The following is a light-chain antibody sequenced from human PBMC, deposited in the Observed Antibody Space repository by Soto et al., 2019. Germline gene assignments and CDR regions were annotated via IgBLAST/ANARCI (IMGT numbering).Light chain of an antibody. Sequence: EIVMTQSPATLSVSPGEKATLSCRASQSVNNNLAWYQQKPGQAPRLLIYFASTRATGIPVRFSGSGSGTEFSLTISSLQSEDFAVYYCQQYSKWPLTFGGGTKVETK. J-gene: IGKJ4*01. CDR1: QSVNNN. CDR3: QQYSKWPLT. V-gene: IGKV3-15*01. CDR2: FAS.